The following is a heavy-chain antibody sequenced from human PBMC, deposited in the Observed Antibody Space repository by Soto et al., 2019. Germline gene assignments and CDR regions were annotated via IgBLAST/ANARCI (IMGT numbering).Heavy chain of an antibody. J-gene: IGHJ5*02. CDR3: ASQTKGYSSSYWSAP. CDR1: GGTFSSYA. CDR2: IIPIFGTA. V-gene: IGHV1-69*01. D-gene: IGHD6-13*01. Sequence: QVQLVQSGAEVKKPGSSVKVSCKASGGTFSSYAISWVRQAPGQGLEWMGGIIPIFGTANYAQKFQGRVTITGDESRSTAYMELSGLRSEDTAVYYCASQTKGYSSSYWSAPWGQGTLVTVS.